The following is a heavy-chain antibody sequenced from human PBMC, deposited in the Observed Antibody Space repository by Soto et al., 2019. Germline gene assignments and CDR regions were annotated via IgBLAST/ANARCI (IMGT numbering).Heavy chain of an antibody. V-gene: IGHV4-34*01. CDR1: GGSFSGYY. Sequence: QVQLQQWGAGLLKPSETLSLTCAVYGGSFSGYYWSWIRQPPGKGLEWIGEINHSGSTKYNPSLKSRVSISVDTSKNQFSLKLSSVTAADTAVYYCARGRYYYGSGSYYYWGQGTLVTVSS. J-gene: IGHJ4*02. D-gene: IGHD3-10*01. CDR3: ARGRYYYGSGSYYY. CDR2: INHSGST.